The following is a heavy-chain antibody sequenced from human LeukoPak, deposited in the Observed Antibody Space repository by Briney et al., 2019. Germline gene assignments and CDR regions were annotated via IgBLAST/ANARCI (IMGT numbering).Heavy chain of an antibody. V-gene: IGHV1-2*02. D-gene: IGHD1-26*01. CDR2: INPNSGGT. CDR3: ARGRYSGSYWGVYY. CDR1: GYTFTGYY. J-gene: IGHJ4*02. Sequence: ASVKVSCKASGYTFTGYYMHWVRQAPGQGLEWMGWINPNSGGTNYAQKFQGRVTMSRDTSISTAYMELSRLRSDDTAVYYCARGRYSGSYWGVYYWGQGTLVTVSS.